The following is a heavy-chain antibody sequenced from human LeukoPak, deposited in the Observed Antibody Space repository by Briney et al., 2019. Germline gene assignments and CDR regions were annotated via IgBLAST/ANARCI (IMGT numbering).Heavy chain of an antibody. CDR2: IYYSGST. V-gene: IGHV4-31*03. J-gene: IGHJ4*02. D-gene: IGHD5-24*01. Sequence: SETLSLTCTVSGGSISSGGFSWNWIRQHPGKGLEWIGYIYYSGSTYYNPSLKSRVTISVDTSKNQFSLKLSSMTAADTAVYYCARTIRDGYEGYYFDYWGQGTLVTVSS. CDR1: GGSISSGGFS. CDR3: ARTIRDGYEGYYFDY.